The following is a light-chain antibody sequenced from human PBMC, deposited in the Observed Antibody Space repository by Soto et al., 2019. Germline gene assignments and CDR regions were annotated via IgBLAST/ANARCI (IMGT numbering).Light chain of an antibody. J-gene: IGKJ4*01. V-gene: IGKV3-11*01. CDR2: DTS. Sequence: VLTQSPATLSLSPGERATLSCRASQSVSFYLAWYHQKPGQAHRLLIYDTSKRAPGIPARFSGSGSGTDFTLNIASVEPVDFAVSYCQPRNDWPPATVGGGTKVEIK. CDR1: QSVSFY. CDR3: QPRNDWPPAT.